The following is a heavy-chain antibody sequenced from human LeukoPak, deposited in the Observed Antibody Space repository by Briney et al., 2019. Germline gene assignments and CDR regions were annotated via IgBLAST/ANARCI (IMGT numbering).Heavy chain of an antibody. D-gene: IGHD3/OR15-3a*01. CDR2: IYTSGST. Sequence: PSETLSLTCTVYGGSISSYYWSWIRQPPGKGLEWIGYIYTSGSTNYNPSLKSRVTISVDTSKNQFSLKLSSVTAADTAVYYCARAGYDFLGYTNWFDPWGQGTLVTVSS. J-gene: IGHJ5*02. CDR3: ARAGYDFLGYTNWFDP. CDR1: GGSISSYY. V-gene: IGHV4-4*09.